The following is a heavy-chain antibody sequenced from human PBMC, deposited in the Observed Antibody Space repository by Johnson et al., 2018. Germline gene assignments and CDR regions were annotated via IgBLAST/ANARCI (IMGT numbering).Heavy chain of an antibody. V-gene: IGHV3-21*04. CDR3: AKECHYDDSRGAFDI. CDR2: ISSSSSYI. Sequence: VQLVESGGGLVKPGGSLRLSCAASGFTFSSYSMNWVRQAPGQGLEWVSSISSSSSYIYYADSVKGRFTISRDNSKNTLYLQMNRLRAEDTAVYYCAKECHYDDSRGAFDIWGQGTMVTVSS. J-gene: IGHJ3*02. D-gene: IGHD3-22*01. CDR1: GFTFSSYS.